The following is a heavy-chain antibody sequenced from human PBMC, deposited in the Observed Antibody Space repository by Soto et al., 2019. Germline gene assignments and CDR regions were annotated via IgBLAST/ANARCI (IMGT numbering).Heavy chain of an antibody. V-gene: IGHV1-69*02. J-gene: IGHJ3*02. Sequence: QVQLVQSGAEVKKPGSSVKVSCKASGGTFSSYTISWVRQAPGQGLEWMGRIIPILGIANYAQKFQGRVTITADKSTSPAYMELSSLRSEDTAVYYCARGTGGDAFDIWGQGTMVTVSS. CDR2: IIPILGIA. CDR1: GGTFSSYT. CDR3: ARGTGGDAFDI.